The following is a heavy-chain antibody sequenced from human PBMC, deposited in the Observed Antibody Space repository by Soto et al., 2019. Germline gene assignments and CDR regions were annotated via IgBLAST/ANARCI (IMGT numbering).Heavy chain of an antibody. Sequence: QVHLQESGPRLVKPSETLSLTCSVSGASISSNHWSWIRQPPGKGLEWIGCMYDSVTTRYDSFFNGRATISIDTSNPQLSLTLTSVTAADTAVFYCATYHAGGAGPRPWGPGTLVIISS. CDR3: ATYHAGGAGPRP. J-gene: IGHJ5*02. D-gene: IGHD1-26*01. CDR1: GASISSNH. V-gene: IGHV4-59*01. CDR2: MYDSVTT.